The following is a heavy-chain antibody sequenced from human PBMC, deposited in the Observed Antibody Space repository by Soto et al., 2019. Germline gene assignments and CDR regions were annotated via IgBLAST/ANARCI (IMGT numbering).Heavy chain of an antibody. Sequence: GSLRLSCSASGFTFSDENMSWVRQVPGKGLEWVSGISGGGGYIFYADSVQGRFSISRDNAKNSLFLEMNSLRVEDTAVYYCARDSDCHSTSCFFPPHVWGQGTTVTVSS. CDR3: ARDSDCHSTSCFFPPHV. V-gene: IGHV3-21*06. D-gene: IGHD2-2*01. CDR2: ISGGGGYI. J-gene: IGHJ6*02. CDR1: GFTFSDEN.